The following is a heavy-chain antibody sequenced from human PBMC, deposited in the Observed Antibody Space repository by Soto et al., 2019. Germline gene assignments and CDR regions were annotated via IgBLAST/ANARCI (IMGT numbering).Heavy chain of an antibody. V-gene: IGHV3-49*03. D-gene: IGHD1-26*01. CDR1: GFTFGDYA. CDR2: IRNKAYGGTT. CDR3: VRRGQNILLRFDY. J-gene: IGHJ4*02. Sequence: GGSLRLSCTASGFTFGDYAMTWFRQAPGKGLEWVGFIRNKAYGGTTEYAASVKGRFTISRDDSKNIAYLQMNSLKTEDTAVYYCVRRGQNILLRFDYWGQGTLVTVSS.